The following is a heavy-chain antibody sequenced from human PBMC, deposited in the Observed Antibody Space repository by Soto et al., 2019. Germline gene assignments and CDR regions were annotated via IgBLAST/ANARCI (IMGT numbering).Heavy chain of an antibody. D-gene: IGHD1-1*01. V-gene: IGHV3-23*01. Sequence: HPVGSLRLSGAASGFTFSAYSMTWVRQAPGKGLEWVSTIRGSGDGSYYADSVKGRFTISRDNSRNTVYLQMNSLRDEDTAVYSCSVQRDYWGQGTMVTVSS. CDR1: GFTFSAYS. CDR3: SVQRDY. J-gene: IGHJ4*02. CDR2: IRGSGDGS.